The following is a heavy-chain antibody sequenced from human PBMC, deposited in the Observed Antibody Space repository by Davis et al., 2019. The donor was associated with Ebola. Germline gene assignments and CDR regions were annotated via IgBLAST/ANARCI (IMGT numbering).Heavy chain of an antibody. D-gene: IGHD2-21*01. CDR2: INPSGGST. CDR1: GYTFTSYY. CDR3: ARDGHIVVVVGSFDP. V-gene: IGHV1-46*01. J-gene: IGHJ5*02. Sequence: ASVKVSCKASGYTFTSYYMHWVRQAPGQGLEWMGIINPSGGSTSYAQKLQGRVTMTTDTSTSTAYMELRSLRSDDTAVYYCARDGHIVVVVGSFDPWGQGTLVTVSS.